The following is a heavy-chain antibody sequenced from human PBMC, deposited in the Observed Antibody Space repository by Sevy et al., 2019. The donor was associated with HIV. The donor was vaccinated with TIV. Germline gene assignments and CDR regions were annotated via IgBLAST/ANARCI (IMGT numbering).Heavy chain of an antibody. D-gene: IGHD1-1*01. CDR1: GFTFSSYA. V-gene: IGHV3-30-3*01. CDR2: ISYDGSNK. Sequence: GGSLRLSCAASGFTFSSYAMHWVRQAPGKGLEWVAVISYDGSNKYYADSVKGRFTISRDNSKNTLYLQMNSLRAEDTAVYYCARATVNWNLDYWGQGTLVNVSS. J-gene: IGHJ4*02. CDR3: ARATVNWNLDY.